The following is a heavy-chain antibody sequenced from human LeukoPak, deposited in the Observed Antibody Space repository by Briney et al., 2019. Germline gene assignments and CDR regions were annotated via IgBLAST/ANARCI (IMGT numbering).Heavy chain of an antibody. CDR2: ITSNSASI. J-gene: IGHJ4*02. D-gene: IGHD3-3*02. CDR3: AGFFYGVHSISDS. V-gene: IGHV3-21*06. CDR1: GLSLSRDS. Sequence: GGSLRLSWAASGLSLSRDSLDWVRQAPGKGLEWVSLITSNSASIQYADSVKGRFTISRDNAKNSLYLQMNSLRAQDTALYYCAGFFYGVHSISDSWGQGTLVTVSS.